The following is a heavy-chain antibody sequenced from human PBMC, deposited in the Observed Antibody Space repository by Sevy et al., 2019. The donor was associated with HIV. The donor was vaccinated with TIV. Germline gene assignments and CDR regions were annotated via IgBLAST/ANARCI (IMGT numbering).Heavy chain of an antibody. CDR1: GFSLDSYW. V-gene: IGHV3-7*01. D-gene: IGHD6-13*01. CDR2: IKQDGSVT. J-gene: IGHJ4*02. CDR3: VRAVAAHDSF. Sequence: GGSLRLSCAASGFSLDSYWMSWDRQTPGKGLEWVANIKQDGSVTYYVDSVKGRFTISRDNARNLVYLQMNSLRVEDTALYYCVRAVAAHDSFWGQGTLVTVSS.